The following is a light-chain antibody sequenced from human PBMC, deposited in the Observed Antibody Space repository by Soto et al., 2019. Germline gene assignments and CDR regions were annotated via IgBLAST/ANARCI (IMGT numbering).Light chain of an antibody. V-gene: IGLV1-40*01. CDR1: SSNIGAGYD. Sequence: QSVLTQPPSVSGAPGQRVTISCTGSSSNIGAGYDVHWYQQLPGTAPKLLIYGNSNRPSGVPDRFSGSKSGTSAFLAITGLQAEDEADYYFQSYDSSLSGWVFGGGTQLTVL. CDR3: QSYDSSLSGWV. CDR2: GNS. J-gene: IGLJ3*02.